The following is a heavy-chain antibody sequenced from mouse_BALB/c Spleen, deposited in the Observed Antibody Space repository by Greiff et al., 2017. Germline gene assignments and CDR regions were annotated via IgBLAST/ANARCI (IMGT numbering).Heavy chain of an antibody. CDR1: GYTFTSYW. V-gene: IGHV1-69*02. J-gene: IGHJ3*01. CDR3: ASWGYSCAGFAY. Sequence: QVQLQQPGAELVKPGASVKLSCKASGYTFTSYWMHWVKQRPGQGLEWIGEIDPSDSYTNYNQKFKGKATLTVDKSSSTAYMQLSSLTSEDSAVYYCASWGYSCAGFAYWGQGTLVTVSA. D-gene: IGHD2-14*01. CDR2: IDPSDSYT.